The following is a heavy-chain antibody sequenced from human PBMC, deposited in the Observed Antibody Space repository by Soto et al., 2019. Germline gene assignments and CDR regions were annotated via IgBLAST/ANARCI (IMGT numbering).Heavy chain of an antibody. D-gene: IGHD3-16*01. J-gene: IGHJ3*02. CDR1: GFTFSSYS. CDR3: ATDQVPGLYALEI. V-gene: IGHV3-21*01. Sequence: SLRLSCAASGFTFSSYSMNWVRQPPREGLEWVSSISRSAGNTYYADSVKGRFTISRDHAKNSMYLLMHSLRAEDTSVYYCATDQVPGLYALEIWGQGTMVTVSS. CDR2: ISRSAGNT.